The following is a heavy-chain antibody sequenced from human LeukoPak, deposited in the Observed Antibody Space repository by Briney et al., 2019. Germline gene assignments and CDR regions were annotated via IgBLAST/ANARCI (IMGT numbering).Heavy chain of an antibody. CDR2: ISSNGGST. D-gene: IGHD3-3*01. CDR3: ASLTGDFWNPGDDAFDI. Sequence: GGSLRLSCAASGFTFSSYAMHWVRQAPGKGLEYVSAISSNGGSTYYANSVKGRFTISRDNSKNTLYLQMGGLRAEDMAVYYCASLTGDFWNPGDDAFDIWGQGTMVTVSS. V-gene: IGHV3-64*01. J-gene: IGHJ3*02. CDR1: GFTFSSYA.